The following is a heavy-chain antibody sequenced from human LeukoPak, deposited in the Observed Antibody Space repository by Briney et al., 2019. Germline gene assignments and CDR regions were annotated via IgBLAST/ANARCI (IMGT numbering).Heavy chain of an antibody. CDR1: GFTFSSYS. CDR3: ARDALGGFDY. D-gene: IGHD3-10*01. V-gene: IGHV3-48*02. CDR2: ITSSSSSI. Sequence: GGSLRLSCAASGFTFSSYSMNWVRQAPGEGVEWVSYITSSSSSIYYADSVKGRFTISRDNAKNSLYLLMNSLRDEDTAVYYCARDALGGFDYWGQGTLVTVSS. J-gene: IGHJ4*02.